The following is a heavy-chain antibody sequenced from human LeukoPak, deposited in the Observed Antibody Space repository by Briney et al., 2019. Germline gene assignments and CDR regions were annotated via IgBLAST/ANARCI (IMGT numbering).Heavy chain of an antibody. CDR2: IYYSGIT. CDR3: ARVAGGGNSDFDH. J-gene: IGHJ4*02. V-gene: IGHV4-30-4*01. CDR1: GGSISNPNYY. Sequence: SETLSLTCTVSGGSISNPNYYWSWIRQPPGKVLEWIGYIYYSGITYYNPSLKSRFTISIDTSKHQFSLKLSSVTAADTAVYYCARVAGGGNSDFDHWGQGTQVTVSS. D-gene: IGHD4-23*01.